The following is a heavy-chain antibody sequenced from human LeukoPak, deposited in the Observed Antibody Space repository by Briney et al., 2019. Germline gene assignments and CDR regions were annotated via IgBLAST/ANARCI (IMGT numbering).Heavy chain of an antibody. CDR3: ARALNYYWFDP. V-gene: IGHV4-38-2*02. Sequence: PSETLSPTCTVSGYSISSGYYWGWIRQPPGKGLEWIGSIYHSGSTYYNPSLKSRVTISVDTSKNQFSLELSSVTAADTAVYYCARALNYYWFDPWGQGTLVTVSS. J-gene: IGHJ5*02. D-gene: IGHD1-7*01. CDR2: IYHSGST. CDR1: GYSISSGYY.